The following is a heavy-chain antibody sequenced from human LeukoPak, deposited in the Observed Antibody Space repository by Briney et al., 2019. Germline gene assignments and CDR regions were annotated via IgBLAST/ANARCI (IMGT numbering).Heavy chain of an antibody. V-gene: IGHV4-59*01. Sequence: SEALSLTCTVSGGSISSYYWSWIRQPPGKGLEWIGYIYYSGSTNYNPSLKSRVTISVDTSKNQFSLKLSSVTAADTAVYYCARVSTAMRRYFDLWGRGTLVTVSS. J-gene: IGHJ2*01. CDR2: IYYSGST. CDR3: ARVSTAMRRYFDL. D-gene: IGHD5-18*01. CDR1: GGSISSYY.